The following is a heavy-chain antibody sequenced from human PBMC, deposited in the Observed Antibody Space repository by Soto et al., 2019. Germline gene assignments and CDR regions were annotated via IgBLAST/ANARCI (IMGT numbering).Heavy chain of an antibody. CDR2: MNPNSGNT. Sequence: GSSVKVAWKACGDGFAICDRKWVRQATGQGLEWMGWMNPNSGNTGYAQKFQGRVTMTRNTSISTAYIDLSSLRSQATAVSYCASHYDIGTGDAFDIWGQGTIVTVSS. CDR1: GDGFAICD. CDR3: ASHYDIGTGDAFDI. V-gene: IGHV1-8*01. D-gene: IGHD3-9*01. J-gene: IGHJ3*02.